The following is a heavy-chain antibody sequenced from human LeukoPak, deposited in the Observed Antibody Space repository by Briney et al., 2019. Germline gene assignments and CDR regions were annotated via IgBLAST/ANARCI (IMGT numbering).Heavy chain of an antibody. Sequence: GGSLRLSCAASGFTFSSYSMNWVRQAPGKGLEWVSSISSSSSYIYYADSVKGRFTISRGNAKNSLYLQMNSLRAEDTAVYYCARDRPIFGVVITDYYYYGMDVWGQGTTVTVSS. CDR1: GFTFSSYS. CDR3: ARDRPIFGVVITDYYYYGMDV. CDR2: ISSSSSYI. J-gene: IGHJ6*02. D-gene: IGHD3-3*01. V-gene: IGHV3-21*01.